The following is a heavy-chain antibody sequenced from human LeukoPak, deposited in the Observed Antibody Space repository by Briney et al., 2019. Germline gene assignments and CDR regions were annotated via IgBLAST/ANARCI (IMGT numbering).Heavy chain of an antibody. CDR3: ARSPSIAARPDY. CDR1: GGTFSSYA. V-gene: IGHV1-69*04. CDR2: IIPIFGIA. Sequence: GASVKVSCKASGGTFSSYAISWVRQAPGQGLEWMGRIIPIFGIANYAQKFQGRVTITADKSTSTAYMELSSLRSEDTAVYYCARSPSIAARPDYWGQGTLVTVSS. J-gene: IGHJ4*02. D-gene: IGHD6-6*01.